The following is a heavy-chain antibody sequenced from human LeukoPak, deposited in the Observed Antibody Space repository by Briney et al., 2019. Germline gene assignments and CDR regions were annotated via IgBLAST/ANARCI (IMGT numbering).Heavy chain of an antibody. V-gene: IGHV3-48*01. CDR1: GFTFSSYS. J-gene: IGHJ4*02. CDR3: AKAPNYAVYFDY. D-gene: IGHD1-7*01. Sequence: GGSLRLSCAASGFTFSSYSMNWARQATGKGLEWVSYISSSSSNIYYADSVKGRFTISRDNAKNSLYLQMNSLRAEDTAVYYCAKAPNYAVYFDYWGQGTLVTVSS. CDR2: ISSSSSNI.